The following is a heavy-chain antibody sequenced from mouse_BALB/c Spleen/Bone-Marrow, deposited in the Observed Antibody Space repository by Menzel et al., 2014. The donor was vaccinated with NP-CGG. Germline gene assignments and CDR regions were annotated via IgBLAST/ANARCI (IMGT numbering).Heavy chain of an antibody. J-gene: IGHJ2*01. V-gene: IGHV1-66*01. CDR3: ARGEFDYGCFFDH. CDR2: IFPGSSHI. Sequence: VQLQQSGPELVKPGASLKLSCKASGYRFRIYYIKWMKQRPGKGLEWIGGIFPGSSHIKYNEKFKVKATLTADTSSSTAYMQLNSLTSKDSAVYFCARGEFDYGCFFDHWGQGTTLTVSS. CDR1: GYRFRIYY. D-gene: IGHD2-4*01.